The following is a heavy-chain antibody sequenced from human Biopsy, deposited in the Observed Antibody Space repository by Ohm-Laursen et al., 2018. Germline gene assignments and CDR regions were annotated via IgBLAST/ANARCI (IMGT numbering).Heavy chain of an antibody. J-gene: IGHJ3*01. D-gene: IGHD1-26*01. V-gene: IGHV3-9*01. CDR3: AKACCSGSYYDGFDV. CDR1: GFRFDDYA. CDR2: ISWNGGTI. Sequence: SLRLSCAASGFRFDDYAMHWVRHVPGKGLERVSGISWNGGTIGYADSVKGRFTISRDDAKNSLHLQMDSLRPEDTALYYCAKACCSGSYYDGFDVWGQGTVVTVSS.